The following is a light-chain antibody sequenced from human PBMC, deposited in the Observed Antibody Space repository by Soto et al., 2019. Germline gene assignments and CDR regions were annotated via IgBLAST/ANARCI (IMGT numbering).Light chain of an antibody. CDR1: QHIATS. CDR2: GAS. V-gene: IGKV1-39*01. CDR3: QQSSSVPRT. J-gene: IGKJ1*01. Sequence: DIQMTQSPSLLSASIGDRVTITCRASQHIATSLSWFQHKVGKAPTLLIYGASALQSGVPSRFSGSGSGTHFTLPISGLQPEDFATYYCQQSSSVPRTFGQGTRVDLK.